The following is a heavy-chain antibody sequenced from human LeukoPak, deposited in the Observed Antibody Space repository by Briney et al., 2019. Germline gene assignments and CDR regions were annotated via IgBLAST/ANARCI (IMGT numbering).Heavy chain of an antibody. J-gene: IGHJ4*02. Sequence: GGSLRLSCAASGFTVSSNYMSWVRQAPGKGLVWVSRINSDGSSTSYADSVKGRFTISRDNAKNTLYLQMNSLRAEDTAVYYCARAHGFDWLLPYDYWGQGTLVTVSS. D-gene: IGHD3-9*01. V-gene: IGHV3-74*01. CDR1: GFTVSSNY. CDR3: ARAHGFDWLLPYDY. CDR2: INSDGSST.